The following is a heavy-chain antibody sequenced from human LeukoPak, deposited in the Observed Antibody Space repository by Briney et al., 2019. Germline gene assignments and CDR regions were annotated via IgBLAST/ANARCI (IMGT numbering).Heavy chain of an antibody. D-gene: IGHD4-11*01. CDR3: ARVPSLTTFDY. V-gene: IGHV3-21*01. CDR1: GFTFSSYT. CDR2: ISSSSSYI. J-gene: IGHJ4*02. Sequence: GGSLRLSCAASGFTFSSYTMNWFRQAPGKGLEWVSSISSSSSYIYYADSVKGRFTISRDNAKNSLYLQMNSLRAEDTAVYYCARVPSLTTFDYWGQGTLVTVSS.